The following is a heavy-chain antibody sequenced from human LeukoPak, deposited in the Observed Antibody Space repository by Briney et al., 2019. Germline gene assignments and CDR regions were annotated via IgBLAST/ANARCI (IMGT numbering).Heavy chain of an antibody. J-gene: IGHJ6*02. Sequence: GGSLRLSCAASGFPFSSYGMHWVRQAPGKGLESVAVIWHDASNTYYVESVRGRFTISRDNSKNMLYLQLNSLRAEDTAVYYSARAGPEGFGVDVWGQGTTVTVSS. CDR1: GFPFSSYG. CDR2: IWHDASNT. V-gene: IGHV3-33*01. CDR3: ARAGPEGFGVDV.